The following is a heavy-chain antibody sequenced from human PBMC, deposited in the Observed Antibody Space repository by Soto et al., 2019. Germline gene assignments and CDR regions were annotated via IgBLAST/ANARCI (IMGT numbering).Heavy chain of an antibody. CDR3: ARGSYYYDSSGYYYVDAGYWYFDL. CDR2: IIPIFGTA. V-gene: IGHV1-69*13. Sequence: AASVKVSCKASGGTFSSYAISWVRQAPGQGLEWMGGIIPIFGTANYAQKFQGRVTITADESTSTAYMELSSLRSEDTAVYYCARGSYYYDSSGYYYVDAGYWYFDLWGRGTLVTVSS. D-gene: IGHD3-22*01. J-gene: IGHJ2*01. CDR1: GGTFSSYA.